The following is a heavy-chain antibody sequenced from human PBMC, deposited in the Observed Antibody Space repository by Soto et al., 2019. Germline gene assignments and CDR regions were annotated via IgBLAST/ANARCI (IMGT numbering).Heavy chain of an antibody. CDR3: ARLQGGRAGAGSGGSYLTTVSAFFYYYYGMDV. CDR1: GYSFTSYW. Sequence: GESMKISCKGSGYSFTSYWIGWVRQMPGKVLEWMGIIYPGDSDTRYSPSFKGQVTISADKSISTAYLQWSSLKASGTAVYYCARLQGGRAGAGSGGSYLTTVSAFFYYYYGMDVRGRLXTVAVAS. J-gene: IGHJ6*02. CDR2: IYPGDSDT. V-gene: IGHV5-51*01. D-gene: IGHD2-15*01.